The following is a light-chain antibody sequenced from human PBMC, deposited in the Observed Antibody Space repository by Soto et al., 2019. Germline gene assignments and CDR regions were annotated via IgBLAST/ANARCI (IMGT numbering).Light chain of an antibody. V-gene: IGKV1-9*01. Sequence: DIQLTQSPSSLSASVGDRATITCRASQGISSYLAWYQQKPVKAPKLLLYAASTMQSGVTSRFSGSGSGTEFTITISSLQPEDFATYYWQQLNSYRHTFGGGTKVEIK. CDR1: QGISSY. J-gene: IGKJ4*01. CDR2: AAS. CDR3: QQLNSYRHT.